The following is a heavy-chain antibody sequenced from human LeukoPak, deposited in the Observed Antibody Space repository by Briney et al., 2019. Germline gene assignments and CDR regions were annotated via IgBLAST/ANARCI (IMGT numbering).Heavy chain of an antibody. D-gene: IGHD2-2*01. CDR1: GYTFTSYD. Sequence: ASVKVSCKASGYTFTSYDINWVRQATGQGLEWMGWMNPNSGNTGYAQKFQGRVTITRNTSISTAYMELSSLRSEDTAVYYCARDLNRYQLPFYYYYMDVWGKGTTVTVSS. CDR2: MNPNSGNT. CDR3: ARDLNRYQLPFYYYYMDV. J-gene: IGHJ6*03. V-gene: IGHV1-8*03.